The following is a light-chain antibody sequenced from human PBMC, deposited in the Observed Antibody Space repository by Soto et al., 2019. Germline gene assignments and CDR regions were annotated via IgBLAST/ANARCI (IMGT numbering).Light chain of an antibody. CDR3: PQSNMFPIT. Sequence: DIQLTQSPSSVSASVGDRVTISCRASHGLSSWLAWYQQKPGKAPKLLIYAASTVQSRGPSMFSGSGSGTAFTLPISRLQPEDFATYSRPQSNMFPITFGQGTRLEIK. J-gene: IGKJ5*01. CDR2: AAS. V-gene: IGKV1D-12*01. CDR1: HGLSSW.